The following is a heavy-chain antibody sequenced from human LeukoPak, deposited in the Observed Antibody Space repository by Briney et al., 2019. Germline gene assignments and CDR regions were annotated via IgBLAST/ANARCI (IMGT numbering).Heavy chain of an antibody. D-gene: IGHD3-16*02. Sequence: GGSLRLSCAASGFTFDDSVMSWVRQAPGKGLEWVSGINCNGGSTGYADSVKGRFTISRDNAKNSLYLQMSSLRAEDTALYYCARDWFTRLGELSPDRAFDYWGQGTLVTVSS. CDR3: ARDWFTRLGELSPDRAFDY. V-gene: IGHV3-20*04. CDR2: INCNGGST. CDR1: GFTFDDSV. J-gene: IGHJ4*02.